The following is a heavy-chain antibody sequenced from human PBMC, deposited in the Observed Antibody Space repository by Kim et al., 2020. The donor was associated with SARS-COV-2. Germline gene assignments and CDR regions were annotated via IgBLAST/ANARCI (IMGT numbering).Heavy chain of an antibody. V-gene: IGHV4-59*01. CDR2: IDYSGST. J-gene: IGHJ2*01. Sequence: SETLSLTCTVSDGSIDTYFWSWIRQPPGKGLEWIGYIDYSGSTVYNPSLRSRVTISIDMSKEQFSLRLNSVTAADTAMYYCVRDRGWCPVVTPYRYFDL. CDR1: DGSIDTYF. CDR3: VRDRGWCPVVTPYRYFDL. D-gene: IGHD2-8*01.